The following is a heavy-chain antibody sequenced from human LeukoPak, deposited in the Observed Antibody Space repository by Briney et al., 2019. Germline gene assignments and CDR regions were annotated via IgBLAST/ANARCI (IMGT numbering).Heavy chain of an antibody. Sequence: PGGSLRLSCAASGFTFSSYSMNWVRQAPGKGLEWVSSISSSSSNIYYADSVKGRFTISRDNAKNSLYLQMNSLRAEDTAVYYCARDSSRYCSGGSCYSGAFDIWGQGTMVTVSS. CDR2: ISSSSSNI. V-gene: IGHV3-21*01. CDR3: ARDSSRYCSGGSCYSGAFDI. D-gene: IGHD2-15*01. CDR1: GFTFSSYS. J-gene: IGHJ3*02.